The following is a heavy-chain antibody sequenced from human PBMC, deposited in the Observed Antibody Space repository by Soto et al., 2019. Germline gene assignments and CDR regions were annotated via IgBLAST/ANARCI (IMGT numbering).Heavy chain of an antibody. CDR1: GFTLSSYA. CDR2: MSFDGSKA. J-gene: IGHJ6*02. D-gene: IGHD2-2*01. CDR3: ARGPPGVVPGAIGSGGMDV. Sequence: QVQLVESGGGVVQPGRSLSLSCAASGFTLSSYAVHWVRQAPGKGLEWVAVMSFDGSKASHADSVKGRFTISRDNSKNTGARQRNSLRVEDSAVYDWARGPPGVVPGAIGSGGMDVWGQGTTVTVSS. V-gene: IGHV3-30*04.